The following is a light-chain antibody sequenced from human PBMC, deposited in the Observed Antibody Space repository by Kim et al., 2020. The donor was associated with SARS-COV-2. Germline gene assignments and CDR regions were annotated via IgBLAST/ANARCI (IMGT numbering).Light chain of an antibody. CDR1: QSLLHTNGYNY. V-gene: IGKV2-28*01. Sequence: GEPASISCRSSQSLLHTNGYNYLDWDVQKPGQSPQLLIYRGSTRASGVPDRFSGSGSGTDFTLEISRVEAEDVGVYYCMRALQTPRFGQGTKLEI. CDR3: MRALQTPR. J-gene: IGKJ2*03. CDR2: RGS.